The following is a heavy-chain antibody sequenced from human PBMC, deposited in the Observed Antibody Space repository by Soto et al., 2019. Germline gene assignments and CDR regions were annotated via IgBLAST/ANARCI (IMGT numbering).Heavy chain of an antibody. J-gene: IGHJ1*01. Sequence: VSEGKIVGRGGYWSWIKQHPGKGLEWIGWIYYSGRTYYNPSLKSRVTISVETSKNQFSLKLSSVTAADTAVYYCARVVRHDYGSGRRGFWGQ. CDR1: EGKIVGRGGY. CDR3: ARVVRHDYGSGRRGF. V-gene: IGHV4-31*02. CDR2: IYYSGRT. D-gene: IGHD3-10*01.